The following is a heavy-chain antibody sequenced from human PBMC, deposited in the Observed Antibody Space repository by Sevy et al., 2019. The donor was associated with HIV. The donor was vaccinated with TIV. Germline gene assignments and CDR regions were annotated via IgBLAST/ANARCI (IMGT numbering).Heavy chain of an antibody. J-gene: IGHJ5*02. D-gene: IGHD3-9*01. CDR2: IYYSGRT. V-gene: IGHV4-39*01. CDR1: GGSISSSSYY. Sequence: SETLSLTCTVSGGSISSSSYYWGWIRQPPGKGLEWIGSIYYSGRTYYNPSLKSRVTISVDTSKNQFSLKLSSVTAADTPVYYCARHAKYYDILTGYSIHPNNWFDPWGQGTLVTVSS. CDR3: ARHAKYYDILTGYSIHPNNWFDP.